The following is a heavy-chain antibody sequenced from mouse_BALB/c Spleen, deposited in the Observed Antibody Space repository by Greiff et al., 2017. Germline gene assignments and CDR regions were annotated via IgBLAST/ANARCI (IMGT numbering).Heavy chain of an antibody. CDR1: GYTFTDYN. D-gene: IGHD1-2*01. V-gene: IGHV1S29*02. Sequence: EVQRVESGPELVKPGASVKISCKASGYTFTDYNMHWVKQSHGKSLEWIGYIYPYNGGTGYNQKFKSKATLTVDNSSSTAYMELRSLTSEDSAVYYCAREEDTTATAYWGQGTLVTVSA. CDR2: IYPYNGGT. J-gene: IGHJ3*01. CDR3: AREEDTTATAY.